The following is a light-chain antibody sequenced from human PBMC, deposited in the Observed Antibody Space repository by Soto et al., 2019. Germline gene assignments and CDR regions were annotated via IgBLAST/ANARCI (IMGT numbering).Light chain of an antibody. CDR1: RSNIGAGYD. CDR2: GNS. J-gene: IGLJ7*01. V-gene: IGLV1-40*01. Sequence: QSVLTQPPSVSGAPGGRVSICCTGSRSNIGAGYDVHWYDQLPGTATKLLIYGNSNRPSGVPHRFFGSKSGTSAALAITGGHAEDEADYYCLSYDSSLSGWVFGGGTQLTVL. CDR3: LSYDSSLSGWV.